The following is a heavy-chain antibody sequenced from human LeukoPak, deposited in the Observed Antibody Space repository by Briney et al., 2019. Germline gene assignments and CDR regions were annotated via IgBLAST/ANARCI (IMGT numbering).Heavy chain of an antibody. CDR2: IKQDGSEK. V-gene: IGHV3-7*01. Sequence: GGSLRLSCAASGFTFSSYWMSWVRQAPGKGLEWVANIKQDGSEKYYVDSVKGRFTISRDNAKNSLYLQMNSLRAEDTAVYYCARENYYGSALIDPWGQGTLVTVSS. CDR3: ARENYYGSALIDP. J-gene: IGHJ5*02. CDR1: GFTFSSYW. D-gene: IGHD3-10*01.